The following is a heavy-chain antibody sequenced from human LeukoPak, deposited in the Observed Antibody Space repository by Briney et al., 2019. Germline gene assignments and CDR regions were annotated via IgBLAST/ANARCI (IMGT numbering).Heavy chain of an antibody. Sequence: GRSLRLSCAASGFTFSSYATHWVRQAPGKGLEWVAVISYDGSNKYYADSVKGRFTISRDNSKNTLYLQMNSLRAEDTAVYYCARGGEEIAVDYWGQGTLVTVSS. J-gene: IGHJ4*02. CDR2: ISYDGSNK. CDR1: GFTFSSYA. CDR3: ARGGEEIAVDY. D-gene: IGHD2-21*01. V-gene: IGHV3-30*04.